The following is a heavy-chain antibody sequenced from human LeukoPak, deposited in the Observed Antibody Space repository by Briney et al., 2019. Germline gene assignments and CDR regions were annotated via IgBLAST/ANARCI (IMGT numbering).Heavy chain of an antibody. CDR3: ARGQNGPFDY. CDR1: GGSISSGGYS. CDR2: IYYTGST. J-gene: IGHJ4*02. V-gene: IGHV4-30-4*07. Sequence: SETLSLTCAVSGGSISSGGYSWSWIRQPPGKGLEWIGYIYYTGSTYYNPSLKSRVTISVDTSKNQFSLKLSSVTAADTAVYYCARGQNGPFDYWGQGTLVTVSS. D-gene: IGHD2-8*01.